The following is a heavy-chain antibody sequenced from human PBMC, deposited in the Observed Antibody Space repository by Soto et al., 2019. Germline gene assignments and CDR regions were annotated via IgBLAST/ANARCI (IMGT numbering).Heavy chain of an antibody. Sequence: EVQLVESGGGLVQPGGSLRLSCAVSAFTFSAYSMNWVRQAPGKGLEWVSFISRSSTTIYYADSVKGRFTISRDNAKNSLFLQITSLRPEDTSVYYCATVAHYGAAAFDMWGQCTKVSVSP. CDR2: ISRSSTTI. V-gene: IGHV3-48*01. CDR3: ATVAHYGAAAFDM. CDR1: AFTFSAYS. J-gene: IGHJ3*02. D-gene: IGHD4-17*01.